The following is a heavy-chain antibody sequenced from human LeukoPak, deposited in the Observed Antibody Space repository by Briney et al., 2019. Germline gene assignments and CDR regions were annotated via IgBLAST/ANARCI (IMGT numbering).Heavy chain of an antibody. CDR3: ARADYYDSSRYYPFDY. V-gene: IGHV3-21*01. D-gene: IGHD3-22*01. CDR1: GFTFSSYS. CDR2: ISSSSGYI. J-gene: IGHJ4*02. Sequence: GGSLRLACAASGFTFSSYSMNWVRQAPGKGLEWVSSISSSSGYIYYADSVKGRFTISRDNAKNSVYLQMNSLRAEDTAVYYCARADYYDSSRYYPFDYWGQGTLVTVSS.